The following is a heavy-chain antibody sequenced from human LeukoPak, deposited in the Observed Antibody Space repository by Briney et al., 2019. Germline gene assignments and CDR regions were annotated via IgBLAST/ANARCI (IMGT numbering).Heavy chain of an antibody. V-gene: IGHV4-61*02. Sequence: PSETLSLTCTVSGGSISSGSYYWSWIRQPAGKGLEWIGRIYTSGSTNYNPSLKSRVTISVDTSKNQFSLKLSSVTAADTAVYYCARARRIIAVAGTNYYYYMDVWGKGTTVTVSS. J-gene: IGHJ6*03. CDR3: ARARRIIAVAGTNYYYYMDV. D-gene: IGHD6-19*01. CDR1: GGSISSGSYY. CDR2: IYTSGST.